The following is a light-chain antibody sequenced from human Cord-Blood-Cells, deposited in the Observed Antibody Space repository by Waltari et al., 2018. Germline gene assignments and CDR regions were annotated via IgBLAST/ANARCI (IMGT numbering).Light chain of an antibody. Sequence: EIVLTQSPGTLSLSPGERATLSCRASQSVSSSYLAWYQQKPGQAPRLLIYGASSRATGIPDRFGGSGSGTDFTLTISRLEPEEFAVYYCQQYGSSLWTFGQGTKVEIK. CDR2: GAS. V-gene: IGKV3-20*01. J-gene: IGKJ1*01. CDR3: QQYGSSLWT. CDR1: QSVSSSY.